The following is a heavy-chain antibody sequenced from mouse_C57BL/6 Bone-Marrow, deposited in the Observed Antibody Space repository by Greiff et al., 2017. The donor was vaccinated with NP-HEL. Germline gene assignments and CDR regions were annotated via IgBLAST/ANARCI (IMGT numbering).Heavy chain of an antibody. D-gene: IGHD2-3*01. V-gene: IGHV1-72*01. CDR2: IDPNSGGT. Sequence: QVHVKQSGAELVKPGASVKLSCKASGYTFTSYWMHWVKQRPGRGLERIGRIDPNSGGTQYNEKFKCKATLTVDNPSSTAYMQLSILTAEDSAVYYCARFGYYRNYWGQGTTLTVSS. CDR1: GYTFTSYW. J-gene: IGHJ2*01. CDR3: ARFGYYRNY.